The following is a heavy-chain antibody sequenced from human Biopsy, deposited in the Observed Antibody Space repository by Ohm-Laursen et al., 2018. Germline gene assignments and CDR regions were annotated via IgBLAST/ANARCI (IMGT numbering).Heavy chain of an antibody. CDR1: GFTFENYA. V-gene: IGHV3-9*01. Sequence: SLRLSCSATGFTFENYAMNWVRQAPGKGLEWVSGISWNSGSVVYADSVKGRFTISRDNAKNSLYLQMHSLRAEDTAFYYCAKASGYSSGWPIDYWGQGNLVTVSS. D-gene: IGHD6-19*01. J-gene: IGHJ4*02. CDR3: AKASGYSSGWPIDY. CDR2: ISWNSGSV.